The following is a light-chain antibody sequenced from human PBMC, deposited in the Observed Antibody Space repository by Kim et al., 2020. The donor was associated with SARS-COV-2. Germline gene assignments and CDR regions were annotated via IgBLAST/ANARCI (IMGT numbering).Light chain of an antibody. CDR1: QSVRKD. CDR3: KHGGNWPPGAT. CDR2: DAS. V-gene: IGKV3-11*01. Sequence: RGDRTALPCSARQSVRKDSARYPQNTGHAARLPISDASKRATGIPAKFSGSVSGTEFTLTISRLEDEDLEIYYCKHGGNWPPGATFGGGTKVCIK. J-gene: IGKJ4*01.